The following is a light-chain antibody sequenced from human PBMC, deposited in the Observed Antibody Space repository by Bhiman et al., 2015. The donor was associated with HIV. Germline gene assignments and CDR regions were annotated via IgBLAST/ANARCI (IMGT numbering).Light chain of an antibody. CDR3: SSYTSSTTPYV. CDR1: SSDVGGYNY. V-gene: IGLV2-14*03. CDR2: DVS. J-gene: IGLJ1*01. Sequence: QSALTQPRSVSGSPGQSVTISCTGTSSDVGGYNYVSWYQQHPGKAPKLMIYDVSSRPSGVSNRFSGSKSANTASLTISGLQAEDEADYYCSSYTSSTTPYVFGTGTKVTVL.